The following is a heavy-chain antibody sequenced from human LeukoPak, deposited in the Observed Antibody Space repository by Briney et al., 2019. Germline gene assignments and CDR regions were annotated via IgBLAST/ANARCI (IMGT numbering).Heavy chain of an antibody. V-gene: IGHV3-66*01. Sequence: GGSLRLSCAASGFTVSNNYMRWVRQAPGKGLEWVSLIYSGGTTYYADSVEGRFTISRDNSKNTLYLQMNSLRDEDTAVYYCARARGVAAAVVDYWGQGTLVTVSS. CDR3: ARARGVAAAVVDY. D-gene: IGHD6-13*01. J-gene: IGHJ4*02. CDR1: GFTVSNNY. CDR2: IYSGGTT.